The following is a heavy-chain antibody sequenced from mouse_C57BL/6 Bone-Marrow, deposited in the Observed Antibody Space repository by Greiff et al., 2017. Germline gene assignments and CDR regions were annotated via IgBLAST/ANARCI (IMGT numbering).Heavy chain of an antibody. CDR1: GYTFTSYW. D-gene: IGHD1-1*01. CDR2: IDPSDSYT. V-gene: IGHV1-69*01. Sequence: VQLQQPGAELVMPGASVKLSCKASGYTFTSYWMHWVTQRPGQGLEWIGEIDPSDSYTNYNQKFKGKSTLTVDKSSSTAYMQLSSLTSEDSAVYYCARDYGSSYDWYFDVWGTGTTVTVSS. J-gene: IGHJ1*03. CDR3: ARDYGSSYDWYFDV.